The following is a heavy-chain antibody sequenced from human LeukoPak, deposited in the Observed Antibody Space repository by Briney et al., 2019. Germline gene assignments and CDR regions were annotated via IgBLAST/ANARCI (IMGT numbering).Heavy chain of an antibody. CDR2: ISYSSSYT. CDR1: GFTFSGYY. J-gene: IGHJ3*02. Sequence: PGGSLRLSCAASGFTFSGYYMRWVRQAPGKGLEWVSYISYSSSYTNYADSVKGRFTISRDNAKNSLYLQMNSLRAEDTAVYYCARGEYCSGGSWSDASEIWGEGTMVTVSS. D-gene: IGHD2-15*01. V-gene: IGHV3-11*06. CDR3: ARGEYCSGGSWSDASEI.